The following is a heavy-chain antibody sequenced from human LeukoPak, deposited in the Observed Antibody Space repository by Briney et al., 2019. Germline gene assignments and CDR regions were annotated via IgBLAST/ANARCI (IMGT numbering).Heavy chain of an antibody. CDR1: GGSFSGYY. CDR2: IYYSGST. Sequence: PSETLSLTCAVYGGSFSGYYWSWIRQPPGKGLEWIGYIYYSGSTNYNPSLKSRVTISVDTSKNQFSLKLSSVTAADTAVYYCAREGYSSGWFLDYWGQGTLVTVSS. CDR3: AREGYSSGWFLDY. V-gene: IGHV4-59*01. J-gene: IGHJ4*02. D-gene: IGHD6-19*01.